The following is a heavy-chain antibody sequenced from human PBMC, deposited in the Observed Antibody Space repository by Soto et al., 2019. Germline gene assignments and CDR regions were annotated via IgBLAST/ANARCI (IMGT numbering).Heavy chain of an antibody. CDR2: INLFDGRT. J-gene: IGHJ6*02. D-gene: IGHD5-12*01. CDR3: ARGGVYDTDHYYTGMDV. CDR1: GFTFRAYG. Sequence: EEQLLASGGGLVQPGGSLTLSCAASGFTFRAYGMSWIRQTPEKGLEWVASINLFDGRTYYTDSVKGRFTISKDDSKSTVSLQLNSLRVDDTAIYYCARGGVYDTDHYYTGMDVWGQGRQVTVS. V-gene: IGHV3-23*01.